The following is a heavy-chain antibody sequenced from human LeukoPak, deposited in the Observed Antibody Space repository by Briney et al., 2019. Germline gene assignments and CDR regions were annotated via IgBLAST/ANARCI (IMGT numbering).Heavy chain of an antibody. CDR3: AKQSRGGSYFLDF. Sequence: GGSLRLSCAASGFTFSRFGMHWVRQAPGKGLEWVAVIWYDGGNKLYADSVKGRFTISRDNSKNTLFLQMNSLRADDTAVYYCAKQSRGGSYFLDFWGQGTLVTVSP. CDR2: IWYDGGNK. D-gene: IGHD1-26*01. CDR1: GFTFSRFG. V-gene: IGHV3-33*06. J-gene: IGHJ4*02.